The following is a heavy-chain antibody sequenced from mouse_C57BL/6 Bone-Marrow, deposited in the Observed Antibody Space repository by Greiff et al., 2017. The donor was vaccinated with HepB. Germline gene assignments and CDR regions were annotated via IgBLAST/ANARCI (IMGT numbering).Heavy chain of an antibody. CDR3: AVYYYGSSPSYAMDY. CDR2: IYPGSGST. J-gene: IGHJ4*01. CDR1: GYTFTSYW. D-gene: IGHD1-1*01. Sequence: VQLQQPGPELVKPGASVKMSCKASGYTFTSYWITWVKQRPGQGLEWIGDIYPGSGSTNYNEKFKSKATLTVDTSSSTAYMQLSSLTSEDSAVYYCAVYYYGSSPSYAMDYWGQGTSVTVSS. V-gene: IGHV1-55*01.